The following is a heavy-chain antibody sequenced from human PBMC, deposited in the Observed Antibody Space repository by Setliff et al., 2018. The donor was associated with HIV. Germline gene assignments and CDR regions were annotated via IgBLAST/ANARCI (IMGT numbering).Heavy chain of an antibody. D-gene: IGHD6-13*01. CDR1: GYTFTSCF. J-gene: IGHJ4*02. CDR3: AKEYHTEATGRRLANYFDY. CDR2: INPSDGTT. V-gene: IGHV1-46*01. Sequence: ASVKVSCKASGYTFTSCFMHWVRQAPGQGLEYIGIINPSDGTTAYVERFQGRVSMTSDTSTSTVYMEMSNLRSEDTAIYYCAKEYHTEATGRRLANYFDYWGQGTLVTSPQ.